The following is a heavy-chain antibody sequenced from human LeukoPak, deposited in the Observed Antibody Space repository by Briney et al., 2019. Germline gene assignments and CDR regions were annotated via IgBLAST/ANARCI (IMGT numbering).Heavy chain of an antibody. D-gene: IGHD3-3*01. J-gene: IGHJ4*02. Sequence: AGGSLRLSCEASGFSFGLYWMSWVRQAPGKGLEWVSAISGSGGSTYYADSVKGRFTISRDNSKNTLYLQMNSLRAEDTAVYYCAKHPNGRFLEWLLYYHYWGQGTLVTVSS. V-gene: IGHV3-23*01. CDR1: GFSFGLYW. CDR3: AKHPNGRFLEWLLYYHY. CDR2: ISGSGGST.